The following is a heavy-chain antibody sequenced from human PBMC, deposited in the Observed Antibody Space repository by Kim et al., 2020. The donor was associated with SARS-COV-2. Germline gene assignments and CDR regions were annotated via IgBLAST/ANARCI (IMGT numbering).Heavy chain of an antibody. V-gene: IGHV4-39*07. CDR2: IYYSGST. D-gene: IGHD2-21*02. J-gene: IGHJ3*02. CDR3: ARDSNIVVVTATGDAFDI. Sequence: SETLSLTCTVSGGSISSSSYYWGWIRQPPGKGLEWIGSIYYSGSTYYNPSLKSRVTISVDTSKNQFSLKLSSVTAADTAVYYCARDSNIVVVTATGDAFDIWGQGTMVPVSS. CDR1: GGSISSSSYY.